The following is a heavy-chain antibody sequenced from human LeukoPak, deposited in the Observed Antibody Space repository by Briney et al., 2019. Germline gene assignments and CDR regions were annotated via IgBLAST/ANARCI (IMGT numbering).Heavy chain of an antibody. CDR1: GFTFSSYG. CDR3: ARTPGYCSGGSCYSEWYFDY. J-gene: IGHJ4*02. V-gene: IGHV3-30*03. CDR2: ISYDGSNK. Sequence: GSLRLSCAASGFTFSSYGMHWVRQAPGKGLEWVAVISYDGSNKYYADSVKGRFTISRDNSKNTLYLQMNSLRAEDTAVYYCARTPGYCSGGSCYSEWYFDYWGQGTLVTVSS. D-gene: IGHD2-15*01.